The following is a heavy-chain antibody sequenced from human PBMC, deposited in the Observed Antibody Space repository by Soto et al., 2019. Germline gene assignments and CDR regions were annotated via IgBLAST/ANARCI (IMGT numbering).Heavy chain of an antibody. D-gene: IGHD2-15*01. V-gene: IGHV3-30-3*01. CDR3: ARDFRVVAAIVGFYYYYGMDV. CDR2: ISYDGSNK. Sequence: PGGSLRLSCAASGFTFSSYAMHWVRQAPGKGLEWVAVISYDGSNKYYADSVKGRFTISGDNSKNTLYLQMNSLRAEDTAVYYCARDFRVVAAIVGFYYYYGMDVWRQGTTVTVSS. CDR1: GFTFSSYA. J-gene: IGHJ6*02.